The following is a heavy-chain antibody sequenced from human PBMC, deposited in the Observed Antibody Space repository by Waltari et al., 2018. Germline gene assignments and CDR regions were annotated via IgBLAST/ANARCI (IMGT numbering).Heavy chain of an antibody. D-gene: IGHD5-12*01. J-gene: IGHJ4*02. CDR2: IYSDGRT. V-gene: IGHV3-66*02. CDR3: AGRDNGFDFFDY. Sequence: EVQLVESGGGLVQPGGSLRLSCAASGFPVSNKYMTWVRQAPGKGLEYVSVIYSDGRTYDAESVKGRFTISRDNSKNTLYLQMNSLRAEDTAVYFCAGRDNGFDFFDYWGQGTLVTVSS. CDR1: GFPVSNKY.